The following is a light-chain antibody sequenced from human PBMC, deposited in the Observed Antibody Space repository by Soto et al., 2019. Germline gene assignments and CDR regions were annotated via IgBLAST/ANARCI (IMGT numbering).Light chain of an antibody. CDR2: GAS. Sequence: EIVMTQSPATLSESPGERATLSCRASQSVSSNLAWYQQKPGQAPRLLIYGASTRATGIPARFSGSGSGTEFTLTISSLQSEDFALYYCQQYNNWPTWTFGQGTKVEIK. V-gene: IGKV3-15*01. CDR3: QQYNNWPTWT. CDR1: QSVSSN. J-gene: IGKJ1*01.